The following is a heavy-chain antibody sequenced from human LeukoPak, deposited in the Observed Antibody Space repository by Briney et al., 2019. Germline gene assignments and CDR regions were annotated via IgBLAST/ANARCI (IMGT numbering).Heavy chain of an antibody. D-gene: IGHD6-6*01. Sequence: GGSLRLSCAASGFTFSSYWMSWVRQAPGKGLEWVANIKQDGSEKYYVDSVKGRFTISRDNAKNSLYLQMNSLSAEDTAVYYCARDPGTRPHDYWGQGPLVLVSS. V-gene: IGHV3-7*01. CDR1: GFTFSSYW. CDR2: IKQDGSEK. CDR3: ARDPGTRPHDY. J-gene: IGHJ4*02.